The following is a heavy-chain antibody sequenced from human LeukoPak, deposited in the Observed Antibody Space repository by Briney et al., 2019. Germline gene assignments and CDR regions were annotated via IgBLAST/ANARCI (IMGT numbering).Heavy chain of an antibody. D-gene: IGHD6-19*01. CDR3: ARNIAVADRGDYMDV. V-gene: IGHV4-59*08. CDR2: IYYSGST. CDR1: GGSISSYY. Sequence: SETLSLTCTVSGGSISSYYWSWIRQPPGKGLEWIGYIYYSGSTNYNPSLKSRVTISVDTSKNQFSLKPSSVTAADTAVYYCARNIAVADRGDYMDVWGKGTTVTISS. J-gene: IGHJ6*03.